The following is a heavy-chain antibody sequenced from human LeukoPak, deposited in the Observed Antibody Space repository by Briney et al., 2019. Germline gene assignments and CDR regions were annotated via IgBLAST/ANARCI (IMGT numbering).Heavy chain of an antibody. Sequence: SETLSLTCTVSGGSISSGGYYWSWIRQHPGKGLEWIGYIYYSGSTYYNPSLKSRVTISVDTSKNQFSLKLSSVTAADTAVYYCARVDPSSIDYDILTGYIGAFDIWGQGTMVTVSS. CDR1: GGSISSGGYY. D-gene: IGHD3-9*01. CDR2: IYYSGST. V-gene: IGHV4-31*03. J-gene: IGHJ3*02. CDR3: ARVDPSSIDYDILTGYIGAFDI.